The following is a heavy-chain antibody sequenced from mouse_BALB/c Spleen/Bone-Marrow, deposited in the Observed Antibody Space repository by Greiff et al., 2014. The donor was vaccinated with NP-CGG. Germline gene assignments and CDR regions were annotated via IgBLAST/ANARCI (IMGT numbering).Heavy chain of an antibody. J-gene: IGHJ2*01. V-gene: IGHV5-12-2*01. CDR2: ISNGGGST. CDR1: GFTFSSYT. D-gene: IGHD1-1*01. CDR3: ARHGGSRVYYFDY. Sequence: EVQRVESGGGLVQPGGSLKLSCAASGFTFSSYTMSWVRQTPEKRLEWVAYISNGGGSTYYPDTVKGRFTISRDNAKNTLYLQMSSLKSEDTAMYYCARHGGSRVYYFDYWGQGTTLTVSS.